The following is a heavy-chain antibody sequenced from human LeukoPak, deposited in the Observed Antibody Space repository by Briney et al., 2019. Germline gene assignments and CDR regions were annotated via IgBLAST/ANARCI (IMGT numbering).Heavy chain of an antibody. V-gene: IGHV4-39*01. Sequence: SETLSLTCTVSGGSISSSSYTGGGIPNPPGKGLGGFGGTYFIGSTYYNPSLKSRVTISVDTSKNQFSLKLSSVTAADTAVYYCARRLAGDIVVVVDHQLAFDIWGQGTMVTVSS. D-gene: IGHD2-15*01. CDR2: TYFIGST. CDR1: GGSISSSSYT. J-gene: IGHJ3*02. CDR3: ARRLAGDIVVVVDHQLAFDI.